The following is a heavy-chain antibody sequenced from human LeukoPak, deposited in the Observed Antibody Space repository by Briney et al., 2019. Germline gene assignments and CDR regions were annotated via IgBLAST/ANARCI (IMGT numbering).Heavy chain of an antibody. V-gene: IGHV2-5*01. CDR2: IYWNDDK. CDR3: ARKIDAFGV. J-gene: IGHJ3*01. CDR1: GFSLSTSAIG. Sequence: SGPTLVNPTQTLTLTCTFSGFSLSTSAIGVGWIRQPPGQALEWLALIYWNDDKRYSPSLKNRLTITKDTSKNQVVLTMTNMDPVDTATYYCARKIDAFGVWGQGTMVTVSS.